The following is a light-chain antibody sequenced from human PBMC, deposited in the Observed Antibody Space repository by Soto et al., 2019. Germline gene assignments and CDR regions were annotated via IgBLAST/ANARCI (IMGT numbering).Light chain of an antibody. CDR1: SSNIGAGSD. J-gene: IGLJ2*01. Sequence: QAVVTQPPSVSGAPGQRVTISCTGSSSNIGAGSDVHWYQQLPGTAPKLLIYGNSHRPSGVPVRFSGSKSDTSASLAITGLQAEDEADYYCQSYDSSLSEGVFGGGTKLTVL. CDR3: QSYDSSLSEGV. V-gene: IGLV1-40*01. CDR2: GNS.